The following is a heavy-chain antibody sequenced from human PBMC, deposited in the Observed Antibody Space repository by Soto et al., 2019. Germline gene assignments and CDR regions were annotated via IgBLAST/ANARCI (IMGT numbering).Heavy chain of an antibody. V-gene: IGHV1-69*13. CDR3: AGERHCSSTSCQTIDYYYYGMDV. J-gene: IGHJ6*02. D-gene: IGHD2-2*01. CDR2: TIPIFGTA. CDR1: GGTFSSYA. Sequence: SVKVSCKASGGTFSSYAISWVRQAPGQGLEWMGGTIPIFGTANYAQKFQGRVTITADESTSTAYMELSSLRSEDTAVYYCAGERHCSSTSCQTIDYYYYGMDVWGQGTTVTVSS.